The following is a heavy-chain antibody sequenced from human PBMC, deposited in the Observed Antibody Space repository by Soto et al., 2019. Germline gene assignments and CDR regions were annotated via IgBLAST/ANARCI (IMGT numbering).Heavy chain of an antibody. CDR1: GGTFSNFA. D-gene: IGHD6-13*01. CDR3: AKHGGRAAAGVYYYDGLDV. CDR2: IIPCAGTT. Sequence: QVQLLQSGAEVRKPGSSVKVSCKASGGTFSNFAFTWVRQAPGQGREWMGEIIPCAGTTDHAQPFQGKVTTTADELTSTVYMELSSLRSDDSAVYYCAKHGGRAAAGVYYYDGLDVWGQGTTVPVSS. V-gene: IGHV1-69*01. J-gene: IGHJ6*02.